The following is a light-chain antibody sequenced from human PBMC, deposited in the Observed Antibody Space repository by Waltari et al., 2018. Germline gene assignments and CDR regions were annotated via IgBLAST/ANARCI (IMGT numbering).Light chain of an antibody. V-gene: IGLV2-8*01. J-gene: IGLJ3*02. Sequence: QSALTQPPSASGSPGQSVSISCTGTSSDIGYYNYVSWYQQHPGKAPKVMIYEITKRXXXXPXXXXXXXSGNTASLTVSGLQAEDEADYYCSSYAGSNNWVFGGGTKLTVL. CDR3: SSYAGSNNWV. CDR1: SSDIGYYNY. CDR2: EIT.